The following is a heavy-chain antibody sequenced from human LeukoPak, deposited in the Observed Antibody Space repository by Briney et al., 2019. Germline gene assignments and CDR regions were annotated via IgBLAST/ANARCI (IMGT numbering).Heavy chain of an antibody. J-gene: IGHJ5*02. V-gene: IGHV4-61*01. CDR1: GGSFSSGSYY. Sequence: PSETLSLTCTVSGGSFSSGSYYWSWIRPPPGKGLEWIGYIYYSGSTNYNPSSKSRVTISVITSKNQFSLKLSSVTAADTGVYYCATYGYSSSWYSFDPWGQGTLVTVSS. CDR3: ATYGYSSSWYSFDP. D-gene: IGHD6-13*01. CDR2: IYYSGST.